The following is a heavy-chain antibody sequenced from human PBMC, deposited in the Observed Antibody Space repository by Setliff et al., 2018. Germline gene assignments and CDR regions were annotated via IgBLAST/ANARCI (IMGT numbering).Heavy chain of an antibody. CDR3: ARGRDFWSGYLVYYGMDV. Sequence: ASVKVSCKASGYTFTSYGISWVRQAPGQGLEWMGWISAYNGNTNYAQKLQGRVTMTRDTSISTAYMELSRLRSDDTAVYYCARGRDFWSGYLVYYGMDVWGQGTTVTVSS. D-gene: IGHD3-3*01. V-gene: IGHV1-18*01. CDR2: ISAYNGNT. CDR1: GYTFTSYG. J-gene: IGHJ6*02.